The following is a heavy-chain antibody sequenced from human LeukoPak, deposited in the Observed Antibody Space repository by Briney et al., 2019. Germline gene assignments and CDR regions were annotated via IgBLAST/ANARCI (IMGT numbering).Heavy chain of an antibody. CDR1: GYTFTGYY. Sequence: ASVKVSCKASGYTFTGYYMHWVRQAPGQGLEWMGWINPNSGGTNYAQKFQGRVTMTRDTSISTAYMELSRLRPDDTAVYYCASHCSTSCYSDYWGQGTLVTVSS. V-gene: IGHV1-2*02. D-gene: IGHD2-2*02. CDR3: ASHCSTSCYSDY. CDR2: INPNSGGT. J-gene: IGHJ4*02.